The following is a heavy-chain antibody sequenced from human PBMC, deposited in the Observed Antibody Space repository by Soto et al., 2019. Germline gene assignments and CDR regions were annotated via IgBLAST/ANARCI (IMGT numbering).Heavy chain of an antibody. Sequence: SETLSLTCTISNGSIGSYYWTWIRQPPGKGLEWIGHIYYSGSTNYNPSHKSRLTLSLDTSKNQFSLKLTSVTAADTAVYYCARVGRLITAAGLLDAWGQGTLVTVSS. V-gene: IGHV4-59*01. CDR1: NGSIGSYY. J-gene: IGHJ5*02. CDR2: IYYSGST. CDR3: ARVGRLITAAGLLDA. D-gene: IGHD6-13*01.